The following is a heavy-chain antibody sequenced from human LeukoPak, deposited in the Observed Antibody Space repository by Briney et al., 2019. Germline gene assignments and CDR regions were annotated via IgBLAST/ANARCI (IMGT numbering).Heavy chain of an antibody. Sequence: GASVKVSCKASGYTFTSYGISWVRQAPGQGLEWMGWISAYNGNTNYAQKLQGRVTMTTDTSTSTAYMELGSLRSDDTAVYYCARDLDDINYYYYYGMDVWGQGTTVTVSS. CDR1: GYTFTSYG. J-gene: IGHJ6*02. D-gene: IGHD3-9*01. V-gene: IGHV1-18*01. CDR2: ISAYNGNT. CDR3: ARDLDDINYYYYYGMDV.